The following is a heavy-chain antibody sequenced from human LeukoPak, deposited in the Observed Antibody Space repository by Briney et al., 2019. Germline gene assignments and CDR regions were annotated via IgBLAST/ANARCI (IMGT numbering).Heavy chain of an antibody. CDR2: IYYSGST. CDR1: GGSLSSYY. V-gene: IGHV4-59*01. D-gene: IGHD5-12*01. CDR3: ASASPWAEVAPHFDY. J-gene: IGHJ4*02. Sequence: SETLSLTCTVSGGSLSSYYWSWIRQPPGKGLEWIGYIYYSGSTNYNPSLKSRVTISVDTSKNQFSLKLSSVTAADTAVYYCASASPWAEVAPHFDYWGQGTLVTVSS.